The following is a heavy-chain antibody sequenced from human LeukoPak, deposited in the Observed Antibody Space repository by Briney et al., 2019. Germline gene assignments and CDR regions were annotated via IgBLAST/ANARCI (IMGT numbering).Heavy chain of an antibody. Sequence: GGSLRLSCAASGFTFSSYAMHWVRQAPGKGLEWVAVISYDGSNKYYADSVKGRFTTSRDNSKNTLYLQMNSLRAEDTAVYYCARQKAHSSGWYDLLDPWGQGTLVTVSS. V-gene: IGHV3-30-3*01. D-gene: IGHD6-19*01. CDR3: ARQKAHSSGWYDLLDP. J-gene: IGHJ5*02. CDR2: ISYDGSNK. CDR1: GFTFSSYA.